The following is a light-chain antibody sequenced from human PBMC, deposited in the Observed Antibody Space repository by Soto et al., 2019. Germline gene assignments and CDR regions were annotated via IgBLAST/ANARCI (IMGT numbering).Light chain of an antibody. V-gene: IGKV3-15*01. CDR1: HSISSK. CDR3: QQYNDWPPLT. J-gene: IGKJ4*01. CDR2: GTS. Sequence: EIVMTQSPATLSVSPGERATLFCRASHSISSKIAWYQHKAGQAPRLLIYGTSTRATDIPARFSGSGSGTDFTLTISSLQSEDFAVYYCQQYNDWPPLTFGGGTRVEIK.